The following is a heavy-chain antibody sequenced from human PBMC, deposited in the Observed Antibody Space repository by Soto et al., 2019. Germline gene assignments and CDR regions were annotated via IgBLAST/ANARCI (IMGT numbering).Heavy chain of an antibody. D-gene: IGHD3-10*01. Sequence: SVKVSCKASGGTFNTYGISWVRQAPGQGLECMGGIVPFFGLSNNAQKFQGRVTISAXXSXNXXXMXLXXLRSDDTAVYYCAITLAARIHYYFFDYWGQGTLVTVSS. J-gene: IGHJ4*02. CDR1: GGTFNTYG. CDR2: IVPFFGLS. CDR3: AITLAARIHYYFFDY. V-gene: IGHV1-69*13.